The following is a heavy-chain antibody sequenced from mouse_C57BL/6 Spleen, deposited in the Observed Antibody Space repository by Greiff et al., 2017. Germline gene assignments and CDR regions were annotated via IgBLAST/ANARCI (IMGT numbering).Heavy chain of an antibody. D-gene: IGHD2-2*01. CDR3: ARLGSYGYVGVYAMDY. J-gene: IGHJ4*01. Sequence: QVQLQQPGAELVRPGSSVKLSCKASGYTFTSYWMDWVKQRPGQGLEWIGNIYPSDSETHSNQKFKDKATLTVDKSSSTAYMQLSSLTSEDSAVYYCARLGSYGYVGVYAMDYWGQGTSVTVAS. CDR1: GYTFTSYW. V-gene: IGHV1-61*01. CDR2: IYPSDSET.